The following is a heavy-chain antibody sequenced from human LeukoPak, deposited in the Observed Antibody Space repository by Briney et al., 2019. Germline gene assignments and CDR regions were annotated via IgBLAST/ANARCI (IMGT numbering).Heavy chain of an antibody. CDR3: AKDPRQYCSSTTCYFNWFDP. V-gene: IGHV3-30*18. J-gene: IGHJ5*02. CDR1: EFTFSIYG. D-gene: IGHD2-2*01. CDR2: ISCDGSNE. Sequence: GGSLRLSCAASEFTFSIYGMHWVRQAPGKGLEWVAVISCDGSNEYYADSVKGRFTISRDNSKNTLYLQMNSLRAEDTAVYYCAKDPRQYCSSTTCYFNWFDPWGQGTLVTVSS.